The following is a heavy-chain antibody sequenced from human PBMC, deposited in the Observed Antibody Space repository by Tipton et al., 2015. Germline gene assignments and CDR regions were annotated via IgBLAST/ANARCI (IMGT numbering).Heavy chain of an antibody. D-gene: IGHD2-21*02. CDR1: GGSVSSGSYF. J-gene: IGHJ5*02. CDR2: IYYSGHT. CDR3: ARFNCGRDCYSYRGWFDP. Sequence: TLSLTCTVSGGSVSSGSYFWTWIRQPPGKGLEWIGYIYYSGHTKYNPSLKSRVTISADTSKNQFSLKMTSVTAADTAVYYCARFNCGRDCYSYRGWFDPWGQGTLVTVSS. V-gene: IGHV4-61*01.